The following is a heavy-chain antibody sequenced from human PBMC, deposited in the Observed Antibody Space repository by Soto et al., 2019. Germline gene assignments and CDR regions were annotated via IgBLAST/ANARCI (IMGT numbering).Heavy chain of an antibody. Sequence: ETLSLTCTVSGGSISSSSYYWGWIRQPPGKGLEWIGSIYYSGSTYYNPSLKSRVTISVDTSKNQFSLKLSSVTAADTAVYYCASAYDILTGYYKVSNWFDPWGQGTLVTVSS. CDR2: IYYSGST. D-gene: IGHD3-9*01. CDR1: GGSISSSSYY. J-gene: IGHJ5*02. CDR3: ASAYDILTGYYKVSNWFDP. V-gene: IGHV4-39*01.